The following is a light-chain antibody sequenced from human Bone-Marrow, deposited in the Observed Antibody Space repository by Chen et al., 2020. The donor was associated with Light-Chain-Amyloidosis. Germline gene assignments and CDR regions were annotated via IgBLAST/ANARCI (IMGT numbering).Light chain of an antibody. V-gene: IGKV1-39*01. CDR2: AAS. J-gene: IGKJ3*01. CDR3: QHGYRKQFA. CDR1: QSINNY. Sequence: DIQMTQSPSSLSASVGGRVTITSRSSQSINNYLTWFQQKPGTAPTLLIFAASNLQRGVPSRFSASGSRAGSTLTSRSLQPEEVASYYWQHGYRKQFAFGPGTKVDCK.